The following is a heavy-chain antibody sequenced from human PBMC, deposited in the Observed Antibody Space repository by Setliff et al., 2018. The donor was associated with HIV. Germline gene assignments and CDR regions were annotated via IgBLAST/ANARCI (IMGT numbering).Heavy chain of an antibody. V-gene: IGHV1-24*01. Sequence: GASVKVSCKVSGYTLSELSMHWVRQAPGEGLEWMGGFDPEDGETIYAEKFQGRVTMTEDTATDTAYMELSSLRSEDTAVYYCARGIVVVNYMDVWGKGTTVTVSS. CDR1: GYTLSELS. D-gene: IGHD2-15*01. CDR2: FDPEDGET. J-gene: IGHJ6*03. CDR3: ARGIVVVNYMDV.